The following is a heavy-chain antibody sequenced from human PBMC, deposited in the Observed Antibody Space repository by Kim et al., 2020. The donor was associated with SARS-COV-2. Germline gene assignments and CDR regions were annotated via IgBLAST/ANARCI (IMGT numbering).Heavy chain of an antibody. Sequence: GGSLRLSCAASGFTFDDYAMHWVRQAPGKGLEWVSGISWNSGSIGYADSVKGRFTISRDNAKNSLYLQMNSLRAEDTALYYCAKDNGSSSRLYYYYGMDVWGQGTTVTVSS. J-gene: IGHJ6*02. CDR1: GFTFDDYA. V-gene: IGHV3-9*01. D-gene: IGHD6-13*01. CDR2: ISWNSGSI. CDR3: AKDNGSSSRLYYYYGMDV.